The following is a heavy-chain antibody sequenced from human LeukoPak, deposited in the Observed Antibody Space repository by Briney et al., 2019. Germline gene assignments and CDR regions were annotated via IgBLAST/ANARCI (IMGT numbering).Heavy chain of an antibody. J-gene: IGHJ6*03. CDR3: ARKGTANYYYYYMDV. CDR2: MNPNSGNT. Sequence: ASVKVSCKASGYTFTSYDLNWVRQATGQGLEWMGWMNPNSGNTGYAPKFQGRVTMTRNTSISTAYMELSSLRSEDTAVYYCARKGTANYYYYYMDVWGKGTSVTVSS. D-gene: IGHD5-18*01. CDR1: GYTFTSYD. V-gene: IGHV1-8*01.